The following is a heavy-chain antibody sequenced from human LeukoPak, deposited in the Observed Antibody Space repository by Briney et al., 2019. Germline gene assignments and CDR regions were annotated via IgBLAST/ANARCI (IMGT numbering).Heavy chain of an antibody. J-gene: IGHJ4*02. CDR1: GFTFSSYS. D-gene: IGHD4/OR15-4a*01. Sequence: AGGSLRLSCAASGFTFSSYSMNWVRQAPGKGLEWVSSISSSSSYIYYADSVKGRFTISRDNAKNSLYLQMNSLRAEDTAVYYFSRDRDPYGGKPFDYWGQGTLVTVSS. CDR3: SRDRDPYGGKPFDY. CDR2: ISSSSSYI. V-gene: IGHV3-21*01.